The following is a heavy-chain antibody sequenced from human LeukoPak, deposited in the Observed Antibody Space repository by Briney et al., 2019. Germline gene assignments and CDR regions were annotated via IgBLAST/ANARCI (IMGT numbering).Heavy chain of an antibody. CDR3: ARDQDAGFDY. Sequence: GGSLRLSCAASGFTFSSYEMNWVRQPPWKGQEWVSYISSSGSAIYYADSVKGRFTISRDNAKNSLYLQMNSLRAEDTAVYYCARDQDAGFDYWGQGTLVTVSS. CDR1: GFTFSSYE. J-gene: IGHJ4*02. CDR2: ISSSGSAI. V-gene: IGHV3-48*03.